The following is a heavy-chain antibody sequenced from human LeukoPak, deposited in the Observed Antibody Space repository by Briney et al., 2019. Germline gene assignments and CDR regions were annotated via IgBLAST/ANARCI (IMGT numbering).Heavy chain of an antibody. J-gene: IGHJ3*02. Sequence: GESLQISCKGSGYSFTSYWIGWVRQLPGKGLEWMGIIYPGDSDTRYSPSFQGQVTISADKSISTAYLQWSSLKASDTAMYYCARPLEMATTDAFDIWGQGTMVTVSS. V-gene: IGHV5-51*01. CDR2: IYPGDSDT. CDR3: ARPLEMATTDAFDI. CDR1: GYSFTSYW. D-gene: IGHD5-24*01.